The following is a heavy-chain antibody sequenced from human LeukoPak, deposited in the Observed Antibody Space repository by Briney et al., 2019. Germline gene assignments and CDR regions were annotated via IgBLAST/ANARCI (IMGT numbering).Heavy chain of an antibody. D-gene: IGHD1/OR15-1a*01. CDR3: AREGTPGSLDY. J-gene: IGHJ4*02. CDR2: ISGDGSDT. V-gene: IGHV3-64*01. Sequence: GGSLRLSCAASGFAFSSYPMHWVRQAPGKGLESVSAISGDGSDTYYANSVRGRFTISRDNSKNTLYLRMGSLAAEDMAVYHCAREGTPGSLDYWGQGILVTVSS. CDR1: GFAFSSYP.